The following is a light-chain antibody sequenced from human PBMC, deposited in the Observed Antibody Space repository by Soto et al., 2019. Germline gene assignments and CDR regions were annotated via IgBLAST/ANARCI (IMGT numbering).Light chain of an antibody. Sequence: QSVLTQPPSASGTPGQRVAISCSGTRSNIGSNPVNWFQQLPGTAPKLRIYGSDQRPSGVPDRFSGSKSGTSASLAISGLQSEDEADYYCTAWADSLFGPVFGGGTKLTVL. CDR3: TAWADSLFGPV. CDR2: GSD. CDR1: RSNIGSNP. J-gene: IGLJ2*01. V-gene: IGLV1-44*01.